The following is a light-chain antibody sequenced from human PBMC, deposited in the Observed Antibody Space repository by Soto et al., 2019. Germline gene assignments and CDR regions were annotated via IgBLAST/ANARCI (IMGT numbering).Light chain of an antibody. CDR1: SSDVGAYNY. CDR2: EVT. J-gene: IGLJ3*02. Sequence: QSALTQPPSASGSPGQSVTISCTGSSSDVGAYNYVSWYQQHPGKAPKLMIYEVTKRPSGVPDRFSGSKSGNTASLTVSGLQAEDEADYYCSSYAGSNNLPFGGGTKVTV. CDR3: SSYAGSNNLP. V-gene: IGLV2-8*01.